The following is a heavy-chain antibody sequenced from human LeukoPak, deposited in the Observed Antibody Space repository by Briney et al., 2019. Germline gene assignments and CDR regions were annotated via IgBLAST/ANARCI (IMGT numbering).Heavy chain of an antibody. V-gene: IGHV3-23*01. Sequence: GGSLRLSCAASGFSFSTYYMGWVRQAPGKGLEWVSGISDSGGSTYYPDSVKGRFTISRDNSKNTLYLQMNSLRAEDTAVYYCAKGPTRLYAFDIWGQGTMVTVSS. CDR2: ISDSGGST. J-gene: IGHJ3*02. CDR1: GFSFSTYY. D-gene: IGHD4-17*01. CDR3: AKGPTRLYAFDI.